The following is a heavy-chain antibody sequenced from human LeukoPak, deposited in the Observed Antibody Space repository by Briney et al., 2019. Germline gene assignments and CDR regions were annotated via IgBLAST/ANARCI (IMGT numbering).Heavy chain of an antibody. Sequence: PGGSLRLSCAASGFTVSSNYMSWVRQAPGKGLEWVSVIYSGGSTYYADSVKGRFTISRDNSKNTLYLQMNSLRAEDTAVYYCAREYSFGIEELQGFWGQGTLVTVSS. V-gene: IGHV3-53*01. CDR2: IYSGGST. CDR3: AREYSFGIEELQGF. CDR1: GFTVSSNY. J-gene: IGHJ4*02. D-gene: IGHD3-16*01.